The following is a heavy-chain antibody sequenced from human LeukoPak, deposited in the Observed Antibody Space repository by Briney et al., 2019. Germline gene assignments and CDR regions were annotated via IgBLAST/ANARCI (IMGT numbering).Heavy chain of an antibody. D-gene: IGHD6-13*01. V-gene: IGHV1-8*01. CDR1: GYTFTSYD. J-gene: IGHJ6*02. CDR2: MNPNSGNT. Sequence: ASVKVSCKASGYTFTSYDINWVRQATGQGLEWMGWMNPNSGNTGYAQKFQGRVTMTRNTSISTACMELSSLRSEDTAVYYCARTSSSWSKGGYYYGMDVWGQGTTVTVSS. CDR3: ARTSSSWSKGGYYYGMDV.